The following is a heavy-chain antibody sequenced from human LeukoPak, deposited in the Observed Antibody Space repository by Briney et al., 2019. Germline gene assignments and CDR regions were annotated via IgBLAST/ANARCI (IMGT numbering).Heavy chain of an antibody. J-gene: IGHJ4*02. CDR3: ARAIGDIVAKDWEDRRPTKTRYYFDY. Sequence: SETLSLTCTVSGGSISSYYWSWIRQPPGKGLEWIGYIYYSGSTNYNPSLKSRVTISVDTSKNQFSLKLSSVTAADTAVYYCARAIGDIVAKDWEDRRPTKTRYYFDYWGQGTLVTVSS. V-gene: IGHV4-59*01. CDR2: IYYSGST. CDR1: GGSISSYY. D-gene: IGHD5-12*01.